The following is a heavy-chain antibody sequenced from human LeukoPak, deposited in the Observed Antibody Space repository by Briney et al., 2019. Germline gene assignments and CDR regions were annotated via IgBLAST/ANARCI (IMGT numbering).Heavy chain of an antibody. J-gene: IGHJ4*02. D-gene: IGHD4-23*01. CDR3: ARGEMTTVAYYFDY. CDR2: IYTSGST. CDR1: GGSISSSSYY. V-gene: IGHV4-61*02. Sequence: PSETLSLTCTVSGGSISSSSYYWSWIRQPAGKGLEWIGRIYTSGSTNYNPSLKSRVTISVDTSKNQFSLKLSSVTAADTAVYYCARGEMTTVAYYFDYWGQGTLVTVSS.